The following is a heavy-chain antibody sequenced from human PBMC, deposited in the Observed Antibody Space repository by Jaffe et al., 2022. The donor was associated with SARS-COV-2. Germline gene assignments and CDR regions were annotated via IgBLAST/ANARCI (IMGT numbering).Heavy chain of an antibody. CDR2: ISGKSDSI. J-gene: IGHJ3*02. D-gene: IGHD2-15*01. CDR3: VKKSSDIFDM. V-gene: IGHV3-9*01. CDR1: GFSFDDHA. Sequence: EVQLVESGGGLVQPGRSLRLSCAASGFSFDDHAMHWVRQVPGKGLEWVAGISGKSDSIGHADSVKGRFTVSRDNAKNSLYLEMNSLRVEDTALYYCVKKSSDIFDMWGQGTMVTVSS.